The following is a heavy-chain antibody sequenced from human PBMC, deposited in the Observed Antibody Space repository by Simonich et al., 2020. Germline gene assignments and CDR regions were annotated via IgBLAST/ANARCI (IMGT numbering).Heavy chain of an antibody. V-gene: IGHV1-2*02. CDR3: ARDWYYYDSSGYYSDAFDI. J-gene: IGHJ3*02. CDR2: INPNSGGI. D-gene: IGHD3-22*01. CDR1: VYTFTGYY. Sequence: QVQLVQAGAEGKKPGASVKVSCKASVYTFTGYYMHWVRQAPEQGFDGRRRINPNSGGINYAQKFQGRVTITRDTSISSAYMQLSRLRSDDTAVYYCARDWYYYDSSGYYSDAFDIWGQGTMVTVSS.